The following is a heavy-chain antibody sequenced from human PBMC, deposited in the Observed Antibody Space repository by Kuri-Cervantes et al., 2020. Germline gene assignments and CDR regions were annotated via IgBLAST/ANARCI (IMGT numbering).Heavy chain of an antibody. Sequence: SVKVSCKASGGTFSSYAISWVRQAPGQGLEWMGGIIPIFGTANYAQKFQGRVTITADESTSTAYMELNSLRAEDTAVYYCAKSGESEDSQYYDFWSGYYTGSWFDPWGQGTLVTVSS. V-gene: IGHV1-69*13. J-gene: IGHJ5*02. D-gene: IGHD3-3*01. CDR3: AKSGESEDSQYYDFWSGYYTGSWFDP. CDR1: GGTFSSYA. CDR2: IIPIFGTA.